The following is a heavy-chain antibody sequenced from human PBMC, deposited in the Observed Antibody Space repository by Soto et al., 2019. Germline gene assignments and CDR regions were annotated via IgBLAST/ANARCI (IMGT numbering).Heavy chain of an antibody. CDR3: AREGHYYDSSGYYTPFDY. CDR2: IYYSGST. CDR1: RDRDN. J-gene: IGHJ4*02. Sequence: RDRDNRSWIGQRPGQGLEWIGYIYYSGSTNYNPSLKSRVTISVDTSKNQFSLKLSSVTAADTAVYYCAREGHYYDSSGYYTPFDYSGQGTLVSVS. D-gene: IGHD3-22*01. V-gene: IGHV4-61*01.